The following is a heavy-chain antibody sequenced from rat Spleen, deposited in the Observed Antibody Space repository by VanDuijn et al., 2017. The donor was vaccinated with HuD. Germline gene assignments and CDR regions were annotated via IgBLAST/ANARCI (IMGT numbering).Heavy chain of an antibody. CDR1: GFTFSDYY. J-gene: IGHJ3*01. CDR2: ISYDGGST. D-gene: IGHD1-6*01. Sequence: EVQLVESGGVLVQPGRSLKLSCAASGFTFSDYYMAWVRQAPTKGLEWVATISYDGGSTYYRDPVKGRFTISRDNAKSTLYLQMDSLRSEDTATYCCTTDSSYRDVYYGLLLRWFAYWGQGTLVTVSS. V-gene: IGHV5-20*01. CDR3: TTDSSYRDVYYGLLLRWFAY.